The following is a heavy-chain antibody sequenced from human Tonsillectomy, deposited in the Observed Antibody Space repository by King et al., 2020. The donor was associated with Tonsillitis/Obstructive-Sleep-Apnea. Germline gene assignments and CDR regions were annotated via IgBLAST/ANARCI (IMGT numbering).Heavy chain of an antibody. D-gene: IGHD4-17*01. V-gene: IGHV3-30*18. Sequence: VQLVESGGGVVQPGRSLRLSCAASGFTFSSYGMHWVRQAPGKGLEWVAVISYDGSNKYYADSVKGRFTISRENSKNTLYLQMNSLRAEDTAVYYCAKDRRVTTFLDYWGQGTLVTVSS. CDR2: ISYDGSNK. CDR3: AKDRRVTTFLDY. J-gene: IGHJ4*02. CDR1: GFTFSSYG.